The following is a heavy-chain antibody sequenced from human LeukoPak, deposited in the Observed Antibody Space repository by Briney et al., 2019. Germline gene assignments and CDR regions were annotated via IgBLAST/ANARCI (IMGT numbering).Heavy chain of an antibody. CDR1: GGSFSGYY. Sequence: SETLSLTCAVYGGSFSGYYWSWIRQPPGKGLEWIGEINHSGSTNYNPSLKSRVTISVDRSKNQFSLKLSSVTAADTAVYYCARDLGPTYYFDYWGQGTLVTVSS. J-gene: IGHJ4*02. CDR3: ARDLGPTYYFDY. V-gene: IGHV4-34*01. CDR2: INHSGST.